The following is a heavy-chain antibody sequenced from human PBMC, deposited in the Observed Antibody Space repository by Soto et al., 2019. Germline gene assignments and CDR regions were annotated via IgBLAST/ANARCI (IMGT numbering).Heavy chain of an antibody. D-gene: IGHD3-10*01. CDR2: IIPIFGTA. CDR1: GGTFSSYA. CDR3: ARYGQYGNWFDP. J-gene: IGHJ5*02. V-gene: IGHV1-69*06. Sequence: QVQLVQSGAEVKKPGSSVKVSCKASGGTFSSYAISWVRQAPGQGLEWMGGIIPIFGTANYAQKFQGRVRITADKSTSTAYMELSSLRSEDPAVYYCARYGQYGNWFDPWGQGTLVTVSS.